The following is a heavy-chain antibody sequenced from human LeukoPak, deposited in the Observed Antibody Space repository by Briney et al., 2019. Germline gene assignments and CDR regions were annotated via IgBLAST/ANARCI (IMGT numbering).Heavy chain of an antibody. D-gene: IGHD4-17*01. Sequence: GGSLRLSCAVSGFTFNSYAMNWVRQAPGKGLEWVSTISGSGGSIYYADSVKGRFTISRDNSKNTLYLQMNSLRAEDTAIYYCAKGTTMVTTSPGGHWGQGTLVTVSS. CDR1: GFTFNSYA. CDR3: AKGTTMVTTSPGGH. V-gene: IGHV3-23*01. CDR2: ISGSGGSI. J-gene: IGHJ4*02.